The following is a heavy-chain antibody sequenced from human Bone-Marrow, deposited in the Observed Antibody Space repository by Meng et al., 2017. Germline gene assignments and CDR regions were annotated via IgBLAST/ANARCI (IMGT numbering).Heavy chain of an antibody. J-gene: IGHJ4*02. CDR2: INAYNGNT. CDR3: ATRGNPYLNC. CDR1: GYTLSSDG. D-gene: IGHD2-2*01. Sequence: QGPLGHAGFKVKNPGASVQVSCEASGYTLSSDGFSWVRQAPGQGLEWMGWINAYNGNTDYAQKFQGRVTMTTDTSTSTAYMELRSLRSDDTAVYYCATRGNPYLNCWGQGTLVTVSS. V-gene: IGHV1-18*01.